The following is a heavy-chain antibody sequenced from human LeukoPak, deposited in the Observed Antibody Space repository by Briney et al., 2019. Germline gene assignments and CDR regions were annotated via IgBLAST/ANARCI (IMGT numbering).Heavy chain of an antibody. J-gene: IGHJ6*03. V-gene: IGHV1-2*02. CDR2: INPNSGGT. CDR1: GYTFTGYY. D-gene: IGHD6-25*01. CDR3: ATRSSGLFYYYMDV. Sequence: ASVKVSCKASGYTFTGYYMHWVRQAPGQGLEWMGWINPNSGGTNYAQKFQGRVTMTRDTSISTAYMELSSLRSEDTAVYYCATRSSGLFYYYMDVWGKGTTVTVSS.